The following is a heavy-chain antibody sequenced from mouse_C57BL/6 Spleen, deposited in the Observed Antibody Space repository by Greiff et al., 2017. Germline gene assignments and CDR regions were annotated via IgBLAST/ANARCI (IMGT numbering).Heavy chain of an antibody. Sequence: QVHVKQPGAELVKPGASVKLSCKASGYTFTSYWMHWVKQRPGQGLAWIGMIHPNSGSTNYNEKFKSKATLTVDKSSSTAYMQLSSLTSEDSAVYYCASNYGSSFFAYWGQGTLVTVSA. CDR3: ASNYGSSFFAY. J-gene: IGHJ3*01. V-gene: IGHV1-64*01. CDR2: IHPNSGST. CDR1: GYTFTSYW. D-gene: IGHD1-1*01.